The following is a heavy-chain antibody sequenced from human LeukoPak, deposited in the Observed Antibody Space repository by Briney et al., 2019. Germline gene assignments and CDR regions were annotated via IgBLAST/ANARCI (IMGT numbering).Heavy chain of an antibody. Sequence: PGGSLRLSCAGSGFTFSNYWMNWVRQAPGKGLEWVANIKQEGSEKSYVDSVKGRFTISRDNAKNSLFLQMNSLRAEDTAVYYCARGKTTHDYWGQGTLVSVSS. CDR2: IKQEGSEK. V-gene: IGHV3-7*01. CDR3: ARGKTTHDY. D-gene: IGHD4-11*01. CDR1: GFTFSNYW. J-gene: IGHJ4*02.